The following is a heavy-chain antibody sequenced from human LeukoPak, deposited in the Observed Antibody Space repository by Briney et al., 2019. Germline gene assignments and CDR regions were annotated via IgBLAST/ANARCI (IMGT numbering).Heavy chain of an antibody. J-gene: IGHJ4*02. D-gene: IGHD1-7*01. CDR1: GYFIRSGFY. Sequence: SETLSLTCTVSGYFIRSGFYWGWIRQPPGKGLEWIGSFYHSGSTNYNPSLKSRVTISVDTSKNQFSLKLSSVTAADTAVYYCARGEGITGTADFDYWGQGTLVTVSS. V-gene: IGHV4-38-2*02. CDR2: FYHSGST. CDR3: ARGEGITGTADFDY.